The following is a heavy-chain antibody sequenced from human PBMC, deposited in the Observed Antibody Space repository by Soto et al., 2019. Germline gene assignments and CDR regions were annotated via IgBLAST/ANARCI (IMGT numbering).Heavy chain of an antibody. J-gene: IGHJ5*02. CDR1: GGSINNANYN. CDR2: IYYSGST. Sequence: SETLSLTCTVSGGSINNANYNWGWIRQPPGKGLEWIGSIYYSGSTSFNPSLKSRVVVSVDTSKNQFSLKLSSVTAADTAVYHCARQGRFYGSGSYFDPWGQGTLVTV. D-gene: IGHD3-10*01. CDR3: ARQGRFYGSGSYFDP. V-gene: IGHV4-39*01.